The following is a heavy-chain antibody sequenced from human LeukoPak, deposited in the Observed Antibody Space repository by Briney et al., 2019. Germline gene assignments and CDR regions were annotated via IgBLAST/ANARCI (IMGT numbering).Heavy chain of an antibody. CDR1: GFTLSSYA. J-gene: IGHJ4*02. V-gene: IGHV3-23*01. D-gene: IGHD5-12*01. CDR2: IIYSGGST. Sequence: GGSLRLSCAAYGFTLSSYAMRWVRQDGGKGLEWVSSIIYSGGSTFCAVSVRGRFTITRDNTHNTLHLLKNSLITDDTALLYCSTGLSKSSSYDRDDFYCWGPGTLVT. CDR3: STGLSKSSSYDRDDFYC.